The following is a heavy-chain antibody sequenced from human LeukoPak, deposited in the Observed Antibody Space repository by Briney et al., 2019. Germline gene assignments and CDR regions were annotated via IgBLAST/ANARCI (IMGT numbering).Heavy chain of an antibody. D-gene: IGHD5-12*01. CDR2: ISYDGSNK. J-gene: IGHJ4*02. V-gene: IGHV3-30*04. CDR1: GFTFSSYA. Sequence: RGPLRLSCAASGFTFSSYAMHWVRQAPGKGLEWVAVISYDGSNKYYADSVKGRFTISRDNSKNTLYLQMNSLRAEDTAVYYCARERATSFDYWGQGTLVTVSS. CDR3: ARERATSFDY.